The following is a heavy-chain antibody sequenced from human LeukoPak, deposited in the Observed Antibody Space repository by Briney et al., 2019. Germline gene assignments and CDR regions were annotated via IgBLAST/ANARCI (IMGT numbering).Heavy chain of an antibody. J-gene: IGHJ4*02. CDR2: INPNSGGT. Sequence: ASVKVSCKASGYTFTSYYMHWVRQAPGQGLEWMGWINPNSGGTNYAQKFQGWVTMTRDTSISTAYMELSRLRSDDTAVYYCARGEAARPGGYYFDYWGQGTLVTVSS. CDR1: GYTFTSYY. D-gene: IGHD6-6*01. V-gene: IGHV1-2*04. CDR3: ARGEAARPGGYYFDY.